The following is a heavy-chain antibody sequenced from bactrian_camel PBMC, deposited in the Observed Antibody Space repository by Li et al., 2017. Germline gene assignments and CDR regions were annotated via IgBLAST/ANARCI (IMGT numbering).Heavy chain of an antibody. CDR2: IRDGGATT. CDR1: GYRLDGSEC. V-gene: IGHV3S1*01. Sequence: QVQLVESGGGSVQAGGSLKLPCSASGYRLDGSECVGWFREAPGKGREGVASIRDGGATTNYASSVKGRFTTSEDKAVGLLYLQMNDLKPEDSAMYYCATQPAVFNGGECYRFQDLAFNYWGQGTQVTVS. J-gene: IGHJ4*01. CDR3: ATQPAVFNGGECYRFQDLAFNY. D-gene: IGHD1*01.